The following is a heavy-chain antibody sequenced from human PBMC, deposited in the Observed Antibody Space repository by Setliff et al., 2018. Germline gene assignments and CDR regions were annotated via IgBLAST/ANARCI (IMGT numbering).Heavy chain of an antibody. J-gene: IGHJ6*02. V-gene: IGHV4-59*01. CDR2: IQKSGST. CDR3: ARLSWNGLRYYGLDV. D-gene: IGHD3-3*01. CDR1: GDSISSYY. Sequence: PSETLSLTCTVSGDSISSYYWSWIRQPPGKGLESIGYIQKSGSTNYNPSLMRRVSISVATSKNQFSLKLRSVTAADTAVYYCARLSWNGLRYYGLDVWGQGTTVTVSS.